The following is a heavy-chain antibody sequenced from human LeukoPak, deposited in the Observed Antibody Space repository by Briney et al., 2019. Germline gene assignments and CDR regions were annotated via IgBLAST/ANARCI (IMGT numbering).Heavy chain of an antibody. J-gene: IGHJ4*02. Sequence: GGSLRLSCAASGFTFNNNAMSWVRRAPGKGLEWVSSISGGTGSTFYADSVKGRFTISRDSSKNTLYLQMNSLRADDTALYCCAKAPGTYFYDVGGYEILYYWGQGTLVTVSS. CDR2: ISGGTGST. CDR3: AKAPGTYFYDVGGYEILYY. V-gene: IGHV3-23*01. D-gene: IGHD3-22*01. CDR1: GFTFNNNA.